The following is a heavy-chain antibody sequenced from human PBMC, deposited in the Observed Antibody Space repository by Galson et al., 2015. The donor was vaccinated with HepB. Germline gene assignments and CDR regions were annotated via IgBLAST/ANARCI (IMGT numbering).Heavy chain of an antibody. CDR2: ISSSSSYI. D-gene: IGHD3-10*01. Sequence: SLRLSCAASGFAFSSYSMNWVRQAPGKGLEWVSSISSSSSYIYYADSVKGRFTISRDNAKNSLYLQMNSLRAEDTAVYYCARGQEVLTGGMDVWGQGTTVTVSS. CDR1: GFAFSSYS. CDR3: ARGQEVLTGGMDV. J-gene: IGHJ6*02. V-gene: IGHV3-21*01.